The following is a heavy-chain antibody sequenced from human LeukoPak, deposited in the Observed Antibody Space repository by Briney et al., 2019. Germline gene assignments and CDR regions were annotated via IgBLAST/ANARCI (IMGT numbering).Heavy chain of an antibody. D-gene: IGHD5-18*01. CDR2: IYYSGST. Sequence: KSSQTLSLTCTVSGGSISSGGYHWSWIRQHPGKGLEWIGYIYYSGSTYYNPSLKSRVTISVDTSKNQFSLKLSSVTAADTAVYYCAREVRGYSYGAIDYWGQGTLVTVSS. CDR3: AREVRGYSYGAIDY. V-gene: IGHV4-31*03. CDR1: GGSISSGGYH. J-gene: IGHJ4*02.